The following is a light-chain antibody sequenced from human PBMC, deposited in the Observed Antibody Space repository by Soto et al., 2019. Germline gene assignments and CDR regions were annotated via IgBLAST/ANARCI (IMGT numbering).Light chain of an antibody. CDR3: QQYNNPT. CDR2: GAS. CDR1: QSVSSN. J-gene: IGKJ1*01. V-gene: IGKV3-15*01. Sequence: EVVMSHSPATLSVYPGERATLSCRASQSVSSNLAWYQQKPGQAPRLLIYGASTRATGIPARFSGGGSDTEFTLTISSLQSEDFAVYYCQQYNNPTFGQGTKVDIK.